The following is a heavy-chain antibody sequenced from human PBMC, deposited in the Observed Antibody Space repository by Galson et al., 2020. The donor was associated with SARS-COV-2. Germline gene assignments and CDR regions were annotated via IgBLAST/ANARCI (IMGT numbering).Heavy chain of an antibody. CDR2: ISHHGGNK. CDR1: GFAFSSYA. J-gene: IGHJ6*02. D-gene: IGHD3-10*01. Sequence: TGGSLRLSCAASGFAFSSYAVHWVRQAPGKGLDWVAVISHHGGNKYYANSVTGRFTISRDNSKNTLYLEMTSLRPEDTAIYYCARGGSGGDEINKRDFYYGMDVWGQGTTVTVSS. V-gene: IGHV3-30-3*01. CDR3: ARGGSGGDEINKRDFYYGMDV.